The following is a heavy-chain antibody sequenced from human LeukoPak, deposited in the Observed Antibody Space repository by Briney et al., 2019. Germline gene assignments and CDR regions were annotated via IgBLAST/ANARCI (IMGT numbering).Heavy chain of an antibody. CDR1: GGSISSHY. CDR3: ARELSVTTDSCYYYYYMDV. Sequence: SETLSLTCTVSGGSISSHYWSWIRQPPGKGLEWIGYIYYSGSTNYNPSLKSRVTISVDTSKNQFSLKLSSVTAADTAVYYCARELSVTTDSCYYYYYMDVWGKGTTVTVSS. CDR2: IYYSGST. J-gene: IGHJ6*03. D-gene: IGHD4-11*01. V-gene: IGHV4-59*11.